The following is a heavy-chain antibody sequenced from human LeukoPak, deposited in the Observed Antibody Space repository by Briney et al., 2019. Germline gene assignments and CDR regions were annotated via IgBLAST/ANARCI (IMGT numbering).Heavy chain of an antibody. Sequence: ASVKVSCKASGYTFTSYYMHWVRQAPGQGLEWMGIINPSGGSTSYAQKFQGRVTMTRDMSTSTVYMELSSLRSEDMAVYYCAREDSSWYGVDYWGQGTLVTVSS. V-gene: IGHV1-46*01. J-gene: IGHJ4*02. D-gene: IGHD6-13*01. CDR2: INPSGGST. CDR1: GYTFTSYY. CDR3: AREDSSWYGVDY.